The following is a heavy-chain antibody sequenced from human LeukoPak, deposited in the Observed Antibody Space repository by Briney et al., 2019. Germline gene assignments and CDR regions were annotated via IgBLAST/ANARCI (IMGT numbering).Heavy chain of an antibody. CDR1: GFTFSSYA. CDR3: AKHLVVVTASPFDY. Sequence: GGSLRLSXAASGFTFSSYAMSWVRQAPGKGLEWVSTISGSGGSTYYADSVKGRFTISRDNSKNTLYLQMNSLRAEDTAVYYCAKHLVVVTASPFDYWGQGTLVTVSS. D-gene: IGHD2-21*02. J-gene: IGHJ4*02. CDR2: ISGSGGST. V-gene: IGHV3-23*01.